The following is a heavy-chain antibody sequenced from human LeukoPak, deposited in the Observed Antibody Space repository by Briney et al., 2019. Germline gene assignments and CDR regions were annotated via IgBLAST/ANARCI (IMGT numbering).Heavy chain of an antibody. CDR2: IYYTGST. V-gene: IGHV4-59*08. J-gene: IGHJ4*02. CDR3: ARRDYFDY. Sequence: SETLSLTCTASGGSISSYYWSWIRQPPGKGLEWIGHIYYTGSTNYNPSLKSRVTISVDTSENQFSLNLSSVTAADTAVYYCARRDYFDYWGQGTLVTVSS. D-gene: IGHD2-21*01. CDR1: GGSISSYY.